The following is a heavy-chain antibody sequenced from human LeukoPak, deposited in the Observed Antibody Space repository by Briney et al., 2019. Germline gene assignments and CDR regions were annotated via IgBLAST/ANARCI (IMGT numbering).Heavy chain of an antibody. Sequence: PSETLSLTCSVSGDSISTSSSYWGWIRQPPGKGLEWIGSIYYSGSTYYNTSLKSRVTISVDTSKNQFSLKLSSVTAADTAVYYCARVPTSARNWNLDYWGQGTLVTVSS. CDR2: IYYSGST. V-gene: IGHV4-39*01. CDR1: GDSISTSSSY. CDR3: ARVPTSARNWNLDY. D-gene: IGHD1-1*01. J-gene: IGHJ4*02.